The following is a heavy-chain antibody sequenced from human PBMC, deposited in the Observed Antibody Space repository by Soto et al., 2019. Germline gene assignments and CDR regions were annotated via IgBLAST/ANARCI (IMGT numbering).Heavy chain of an antibody. D-gene: IGHD2-2*01. CDR2: ISSSGSTI. CDR1: GFTLSSYE. J-gene: IGHJ6*02. Sequence: EVQLVESGGGLVEPGGSLRLSCVASGFTLSSYEMNWVRQAPGKGLEWVSYISSSGSTIYYADSVKGRFTISRDNAKTSLYLQMNSRRAEDTAIYYCARESCSSARCSTRYGMDVWGQGTTVTVSS. CDR3: ARESCSSARCSTRYGMDV. V-gene: IGHV3-48*03.